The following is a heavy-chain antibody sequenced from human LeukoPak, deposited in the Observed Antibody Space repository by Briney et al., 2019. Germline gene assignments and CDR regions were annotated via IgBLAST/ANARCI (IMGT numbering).Heavy chain of an antibody. Sequence: ASVKVSCKASGYAFTGYYMHWLRQAPGQGPEWLGYVNPNTGATKLAQNFQGRLTMTSDTSIRTAYMELRKLTSDDTAVYYCARGPSITMIRGGQWYYYMDVWGKGTTVTISS. CDR3: ARGPSITMIRGGQWYYYMDV. V-gene: IGHV1-2*02. CDR2: VNPNTGAT. J-gene: IGHJ6*03. D-gene: IGHD3-10*01. CDR1: GYAFTGYY.